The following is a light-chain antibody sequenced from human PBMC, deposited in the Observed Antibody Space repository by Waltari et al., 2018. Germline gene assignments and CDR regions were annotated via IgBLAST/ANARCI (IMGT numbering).Light chain of an antibody. CDR1: QSVDSY. CDR3: QLRIKWPPEIT. V-gene: IGKV3-11*01. CDR2: DTS. J-gene: IGKJ5*01. Sequence: EIVLTQSPVTLSLSPGERATLSCRASQSVDSYLAWYQQKRGQPPRLLIYDTSNRATGIPARCSGSGSGTDFTLTISSLEPDDFAVYFCQLRIKWPPEITFGQGTRLEIK.